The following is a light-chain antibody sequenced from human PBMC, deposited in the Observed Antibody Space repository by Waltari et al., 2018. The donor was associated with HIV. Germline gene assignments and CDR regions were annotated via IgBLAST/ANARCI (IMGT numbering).Light chain of an antibody. Sequence: QSVLTQPPSVSGAPGQRVTISCTGSSSNIGANYGVHWYQQFPGTAPKLLLSGNNDVPSGVPDRFSGSRSGTSASLAITGLQADDEADYYGQSYDSSLSGSVVFGGGTKLTVL. V-gene: IGLV1-40*01. CDR1: SSNIGANYG. CDR2: GNN. J-gene: IGLJ2*01. CDR3: QSYDSSLSGSVV.